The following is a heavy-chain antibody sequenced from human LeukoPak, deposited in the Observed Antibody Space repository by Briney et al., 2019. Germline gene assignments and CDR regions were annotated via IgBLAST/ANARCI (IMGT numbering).Heavy chain of an antibody. CDR3: ARVGSSSWKPLDY. D-gene: IGHD6-13*01. Sequence: ASVKVSCKASGYTFTSYYMHWVRQAPGQGLEWMGIIDPSGGSTTYAQKFRGRVTMTRDTSTSTVYMELSSLRSEDTAVYYCARVGSSSWKPLDYWGQGTLVTVSS. CDR1: GYTFTSYY. J-gene: IGHJ4*02. V-gene: IGHV1-46*01. CDR2: IDPSGGST.